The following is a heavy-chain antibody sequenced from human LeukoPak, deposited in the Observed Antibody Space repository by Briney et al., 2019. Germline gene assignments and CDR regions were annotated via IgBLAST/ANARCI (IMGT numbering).Heavy chain of an antibody. J-gene: IGHJ4*02. CDR3: AREVGYQYYVFWSGPRLDY. CDR1: GYTFTGYY. Sequence: ASVKVSCKASGYTFTGYYMHWVRQAPGQGLEWMGWINPNSGGTNYAQKFQGRVTMTRDTSISTAYMELSRLRSDDTAVYYCAREVGYQYYVFWSGPRLDYWGQGTLVTVSS. CDR2: INPNSGGT. V-gene: IGHV1-2*02. D-gene: IGHD3-3*01.